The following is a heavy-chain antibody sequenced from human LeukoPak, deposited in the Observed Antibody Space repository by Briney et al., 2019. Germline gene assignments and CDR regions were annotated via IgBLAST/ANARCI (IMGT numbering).Heavy chain of an antibody. V-gene: IGHV3-23*01. CDR2: IKISGYA. D-gene: IGHD6-19*01. CDR3: AKVRPPPGSGWYGGDDS. Sequence: GGSLRLSCTASGFTFNNYVMSWVRQAPGKGLEWDSSIKISGYADYADSVKGRFTISRDNSKNTLYLQMNSLRVEDTAVYYCAKVRPPPGSGWYGGDDSWGQGTLVTVSS. CDR1: GFTFNNYV. J-gene: IGHJ4*02.